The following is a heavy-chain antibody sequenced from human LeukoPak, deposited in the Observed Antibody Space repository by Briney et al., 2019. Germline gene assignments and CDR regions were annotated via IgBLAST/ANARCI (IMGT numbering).Heavy chain of an antibody. CDR1: GGTFSSYA. Sequence: SVKVSCKASGGTFSSYAISWVRQAPGQGLEWMGGIIPIFGTANYAQKFQGRVTITTDESTSTAFMELSSLRSEDTAVYYCARDQKGAILGAFDIWGQGTMVTVSS. J-gene: IGHJ3*02. CDR2: IIPIFGTA. D-gene: IGHD3-3*01. V-gene: IGHV1-69*05. CDR3: ARDQKGAILGAFDI.